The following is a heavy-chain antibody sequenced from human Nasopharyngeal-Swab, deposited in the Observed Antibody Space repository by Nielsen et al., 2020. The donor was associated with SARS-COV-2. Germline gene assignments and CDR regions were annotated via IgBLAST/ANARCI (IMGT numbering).Heavy chain of an antibody. CDR3: AKTGRTIFGVGNWFDP. CDR1: GFTFSSYG. V-gene: IGHV3-30*18. Sequence: GGSLRLSCAASGFTFSSYGMHWVRQAPGKGLEWVAVISYDGSNKYYADSVKGRFTISRDNSKNTLYLQMNSLRAEDTAVYYCAKTGRTIFGVGNWFDPWGQGTLVTVSS. D-gene: IGHD3-3*01. CDR2: ISYDGSNK. J-gene: IGHJ5*02.